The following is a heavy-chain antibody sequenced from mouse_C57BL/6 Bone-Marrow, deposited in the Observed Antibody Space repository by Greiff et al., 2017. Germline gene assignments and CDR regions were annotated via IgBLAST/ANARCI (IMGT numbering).Heavy chain of an antibody. D-gene: IGHD2-4*01. J-gene: IGHJ4*01. CDR2: ISNLEYSI. V-gene: IGHV5-15*01. Sequence: EVKLMESGGGLVQPGGSLKLSCAASGFTFSDYGMAWVRQAPRKGPEWVAFISNLEYSIYYADTVTGRFPFSYENATHPLDLEMSSLRSEDTAMYYCARYDYDGDAMDYWGQGTSVTVAS. CDR1: GFTFSDYG. CDR3: ARYDYDGDAMDY.